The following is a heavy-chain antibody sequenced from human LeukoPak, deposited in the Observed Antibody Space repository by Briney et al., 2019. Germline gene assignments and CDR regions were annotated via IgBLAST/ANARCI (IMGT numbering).Heavy chain of an antibody. CDR2: ISWNSGSI. J-gene: IGHJ4*02. CDR1: GFTFDDYA. D-gene: IGHD1-26*01. CDR3: AKVSGSSLPANY. V-gene: IGHV3-9*01. Sequence: GGSLRLSCAASGFTFDDYAMHWVRQAPGKGLEWVSGISWNSGSIGYADSVKGRFTISRDNAKNSLYLQMNSLRAEDTAVYYCAKVSGSSLPANYWGQGTLVTVSS.